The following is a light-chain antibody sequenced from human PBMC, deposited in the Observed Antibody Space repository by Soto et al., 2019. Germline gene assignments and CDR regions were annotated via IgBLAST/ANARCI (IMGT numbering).Light chain of an antibody. CDR3: QQYGSSPT. CDR1: QSVSSSY. V-gene: IGKV3-20*01. J-gene: IGKJ1*01. CDR2: GAS. Sequence: EIVLTQSPGTLSLSPGERATLSCRASQSVSSSYLAWYQQKPGQAPRLLIYGASSRATGIPDRFSGSGSGTDITLTISRLEPEDFAVYYCQQYGSSPTFGQGNKVEIK.